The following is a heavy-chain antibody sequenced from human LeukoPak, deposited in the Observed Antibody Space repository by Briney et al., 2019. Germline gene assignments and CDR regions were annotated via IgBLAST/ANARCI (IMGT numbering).Heavy chain of an antibody. D-gene: IGHD3-3*01. V-gene: IGHV3-30-3*01. J-gene: IGHJ6*02. Sequence: GGSLRLSCAASGFTFSSYSMHWVRQAPGKGLEWVAVLLYDGSSRYYADPVKGRFTISRDNSKNTLYLQMNSLKAEDTAVYYCARTTYYNFWSDYYYGMDVWGQGTTVTVSS. CDR2: LLYDGSSR. CDR3: ARTTYYNFWSDYYYGMDV. CDR1: GFTFSSYS.